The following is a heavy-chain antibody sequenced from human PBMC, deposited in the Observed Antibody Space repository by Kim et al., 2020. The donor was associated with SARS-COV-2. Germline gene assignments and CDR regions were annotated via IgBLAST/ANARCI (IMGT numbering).Heavy chain of an antibody. Sequence: SPSFQGLVTISADQSINTAYLQWSSLKASDTAMYYCARGGRGVFYYHALDVWGQGTTVTVSS. J-gene: IGHJ6*02. CDR3: ARGGRGVFYYHALDV. D-gene: IGHD3-10*01. V-gene: IGHV5-51*01.